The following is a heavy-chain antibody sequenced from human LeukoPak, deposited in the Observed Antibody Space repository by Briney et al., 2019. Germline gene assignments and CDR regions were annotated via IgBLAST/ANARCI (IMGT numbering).Heavy chain of an antibody. J-gene: IGHJ4*02. CDR3: ARAGDFWSGYEYYFDY. Sequence: SETLSLXCTVSGGSISSYYWGWIRQPPGKGLEWIGYIYYSGSTNYNPSLKSRVTISVDTSKNQFSLKLSSVTAAVTAVYYCARAGDFWSGYEYYFDYWGQGTLVTVSS. CDR2: IYYSGST. CDR1: GGSISSYY. V-gene: IGHV4-59*01. D-gene: IGHD3-3*01.